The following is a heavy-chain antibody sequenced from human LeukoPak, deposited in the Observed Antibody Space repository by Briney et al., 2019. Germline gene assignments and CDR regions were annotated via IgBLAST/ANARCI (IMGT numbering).Heavy chain of an antibody. CDR2: ISSSSSYI. CDR1: GFTFSSYS. Sequence: GGSLRLSCAASGFTFSSYSRNWVRQAPGKGLEWVSSISSSSSYIYYADSVKGRFTISRDNAKNSLYLQMNSLRAEDTAVYYCARGGKMTTEDYWGQGTLVTVSS. CDR3: ARGGKMTTEDY. J-gene: IGHJ4*02. V-gene: IGHV3-21*01. D-gene: IGHD5-24*01.